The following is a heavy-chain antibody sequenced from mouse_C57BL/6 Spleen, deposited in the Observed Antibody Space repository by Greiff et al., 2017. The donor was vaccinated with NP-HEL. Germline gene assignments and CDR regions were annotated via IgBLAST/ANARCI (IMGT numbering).Heavy chain of an antibody. Sequence: VKVVESGPGLVAPSQSLSITCTVSGFSLTSYAISWVRQPPGKGLEWLGVIWTGGGTNYNSALKSRLSISKDNSNSLVFLQMNSLHTDDTAMYYCSSKYYCSSTYAMDYWGQGTSVTVSS. V-gene: IGHV2-9-1*01. CDR3: SSKYYCSSTYAMDY. CDR2: IWTGGGT. D-gene: IGHD1-1*01. J-gene: IGHJ4*01. CDR1: GFSLTSYA.